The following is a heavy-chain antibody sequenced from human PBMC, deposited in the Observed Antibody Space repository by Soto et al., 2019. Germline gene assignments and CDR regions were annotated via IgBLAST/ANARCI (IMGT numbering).Heavy chain of an antibody. D-gene: IGHD6-6*01. J-gene: IGHJ6*02. CDR2: NYYSGIT. CDR1: GGSISSGGYY. V-gene: IGHV4-31*03. Sequence: SETLSLTCTVSGGSISSGGYYWTWIRQHPGKGLEWIGYNYYSGITYYNPSLKSRVTISLDTSKNQFSLKLSSVTAADTAVYYCARVSSIAGLYYGMDVWGQGTTVTVSS. CDR3: ARVSSIAGLYYGMDV.